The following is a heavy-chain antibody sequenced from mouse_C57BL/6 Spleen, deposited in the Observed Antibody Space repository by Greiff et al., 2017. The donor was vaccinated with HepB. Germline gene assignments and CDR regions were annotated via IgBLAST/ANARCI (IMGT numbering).Heavy chain of an antibody. J-gene: IGHJ4*01. V-gene: IGHV14-1*01. CDR1: GFNIKDYY. CDR2: IDPEDGDT. Sequence: EVQLQQSGAELVRPGASVKLSCTASGFNIKDYYMHWVKQRPEQGLEWIGRIDPEDGDTEYDPKFQGKATMTADTSSNTAYLQLSSLTSEDTAVYYCTTPLFFGSSYSRYAMDYWGQGTSVTVAS. CDR3: TTPLFFGSSYSRYAMDY. D-gene: IGHD1-1*01.